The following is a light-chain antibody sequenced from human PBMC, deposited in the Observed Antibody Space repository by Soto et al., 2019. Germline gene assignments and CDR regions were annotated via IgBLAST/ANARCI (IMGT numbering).Light chain of an antibody. CDR2: DVS. CDR1: SGDIGDYNY. V-gene: IGLV2-14*01. Sequence: SALTQPASVPGSPGQSITISCVGTSGDIGDYNYVSWYQQHPGKVPKVIIYDVSNRPSGVSYRFSGTKSGNTASLTVSGLQAEDEADYYCCSYTRSGTLIFGTGTKVTVL. J-gene: IGLJ1*01. CDR3: CSYTRSGTLI.